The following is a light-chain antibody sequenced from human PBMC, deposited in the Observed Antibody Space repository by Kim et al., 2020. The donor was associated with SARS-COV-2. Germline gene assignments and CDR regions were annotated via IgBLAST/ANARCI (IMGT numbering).Light chain of an antibody. J-gene: IGKJ1*01. Sequence: ASVGDRVTSTCRASQTIIRWLAWYQQKPGKAPKLLIYDGSTLESGVSSRFSGSGSGTEFTLTISSLQPDDFATYYCQQYNDYQWTFGQGTKVDIK. CDR3: QQYNDYQWT. V-gene: IGKV1-5*01. CDR2: DGS. CDR1: QTIIRW.